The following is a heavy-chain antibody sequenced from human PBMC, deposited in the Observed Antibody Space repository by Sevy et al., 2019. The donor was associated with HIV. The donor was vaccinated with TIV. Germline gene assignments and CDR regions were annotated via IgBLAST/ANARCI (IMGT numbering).Heavy chain of an antibody. CDR2: ISAYNGNT. V-gene: IGHV1-18*01. CDR1: GYTFTSYG. Sequence: ASVKVSCKASGYTFTSYGIIWVRQAPGQGLEWMGWISAYNGNTNYAQRLQGRVTMTTDTSTSTAYMELTSLRSDDTAVYYCARGPLKYYDSSGYYYPPSYWGQGTLVTVSS. D-gene: IGHD3-22*01. J-gene: IGHJ4*02. CDR3: ARGPLKYYDSSGYYYPPSY.